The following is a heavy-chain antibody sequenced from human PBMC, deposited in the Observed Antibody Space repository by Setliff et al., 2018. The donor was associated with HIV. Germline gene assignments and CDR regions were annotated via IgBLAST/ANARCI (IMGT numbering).Heavy chain of an antibody. CDR2: ISSSSSYI. CDR3: ATDENNYGNLFDY. V-gene: IGHV3-21*03. Sequence: GGSLRLSCTASGFTFSPYNMNWVRQAPGKGLEWVSSISSSSSYIYHADSVKGRFTISRDNAKNSLYLQMNSLRAEDTAVYYCATDENNYGNLFDYWGQGTLVTVSS. CDR1: GFTFSPYN. J-gene: IGHJ4*02. D-gene: IGHD5-18*01.